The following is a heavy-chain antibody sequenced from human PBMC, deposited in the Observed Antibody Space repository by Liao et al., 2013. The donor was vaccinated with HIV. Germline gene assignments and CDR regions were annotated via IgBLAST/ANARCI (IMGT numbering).Heavy chain of an antibody. CDR3: ASQGVRPHDS. J-gene: IGHJ4*02. Sequence: QVQLQQWGAGLLKPSETLSLTCAVYGGSFSGYYWSWIRQPAGKGLEWLGRIYHSGSANYHPSLGSRVTMSIDMSKNQFSLKLTSVTAADTAIYYCASQGVRPHDSWGQGMSVIVS. D-gene: IGHD6-6*01. CDR2: IYHSGSA. V-gene: IGHV4-59*10. CDR1: GGSFSGYY.